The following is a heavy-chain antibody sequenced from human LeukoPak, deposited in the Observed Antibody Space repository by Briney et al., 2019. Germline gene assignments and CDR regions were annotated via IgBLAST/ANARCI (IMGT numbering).Heavy chain of an antibody. CDR2: IYYSGST. CDR3: ARRNWEGSFDY. J-gene: IGHJ4*02. V-gene: IGHV4-59*01. CDR1: GGSISSYY. D-gene: IGHD7-27*01. Sequence: SETLSPTCTVSGGSISSYYWSWIRQPPGKGLEWIGYIYYSGSTNYNPSLNSRVTISVDTSKNQFSLKLSSVTAADTAVYYCARRNWEGSFDYWGQGTLVTVSS.